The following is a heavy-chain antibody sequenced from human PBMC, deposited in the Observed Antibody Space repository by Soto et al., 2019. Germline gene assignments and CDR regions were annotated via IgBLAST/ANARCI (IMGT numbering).Heavy chain of an antibody. D-gene: IGHD1-26*01. CDR3: ARERRLVGANLKGWFDP. CDR1: GYTFTGYY. Sequence: ASVKVSCKASGYTFTGYYMHWVRQAPGQGLEWMGWINPNSGGTNDAQKFQGWVTMTRDTSISTAYMELNRLRSDETAVYYCARERRLVGANLKGWFDPWGQGTLVTVSS. CDR2: INPNSGGT. V-gene: IGHV1-2*04. J-gene: IGHJ5*02.